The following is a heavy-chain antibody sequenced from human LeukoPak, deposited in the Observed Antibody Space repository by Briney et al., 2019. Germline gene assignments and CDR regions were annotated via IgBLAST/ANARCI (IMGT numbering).Heavy chain of an antibody. V-gene: IGHV4-38-2*02. CDR3: AKAEPYSSGWTYYYYYMDV. CDR1: GYSISSGYY. Sequence: PSETLSLTCTVSGYSISSGYYWGWIRQPPGKGLEWIGSIYHSGSTNYNPSLKSRVAISVDTSKTQFSLKLSSVTAADTAVYYCAKAEPYSSGWTYYYYYMDVWGKGTTVTVSS. D-gene: IGHD6-19*01. J-gene: IGHJ6*03. CDR2: IYHSGST.